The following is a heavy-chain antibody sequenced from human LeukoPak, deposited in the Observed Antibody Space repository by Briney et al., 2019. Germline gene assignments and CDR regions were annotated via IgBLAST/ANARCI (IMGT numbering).Heavy chain of an antibody. D-gene: IGHD3-22*01. V-gene: IGHV1-69*13. CDR1: GGTFSSYA. CDR3: ARETNYYDSSGYEDYYYYGMDV. CDR2: IIPIFGTA. J-gene: IGHJ6*02. Sequence: GASVKVSCKASGGTFSSYAISWVRQAPGQGLEWMGGIIPIFGTANYAQKFQGRVTITADESTSTAYMELSSLRSGDTAVYYCARETNYYDSSGYEDYYYYGMDVWGQGTTVTVSS.